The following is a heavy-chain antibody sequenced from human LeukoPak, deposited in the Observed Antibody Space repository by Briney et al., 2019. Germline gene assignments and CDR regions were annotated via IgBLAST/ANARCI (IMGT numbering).Heavy chain of an antibody. CDR1: GLTFSTHT. Sequence: PGGSLRLSCAASGLTFSTHTMTWVRQAPGKGLEWVSGISGSGGSTYYADFVKGRFSISRDNSKNTLFLQMNSLRAEDTAVYYCARQRYNDYWGQGTLVTVSS. V-gene: IGHV3-23*01. D-gene: IGHD1-1*01. J-gene: IGHJ4*02. CDR2: ISGSGGST. CDR3: ARQRYNDY.